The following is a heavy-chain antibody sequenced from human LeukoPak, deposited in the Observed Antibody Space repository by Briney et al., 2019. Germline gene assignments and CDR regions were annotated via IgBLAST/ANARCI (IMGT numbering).Heavy chain of an antibody. V-gene: IGHV4-34*01. Sequence: TSETRSLTCAVYGGSFSGYYWSWIRQPPGKGLEWIGEINHSGSTNYNPSLKSRVTISVDTSKNQFSLKLSSVTAADTAVYYCARRLGSGYGYWGQGTLVTVSS. J-gene: IGHJ4*02. CDR2: INHSGST. CDR1: GGSFSGYY. D-gene: IGHD5-12*01. CDR3: ARRLGSGYGY.